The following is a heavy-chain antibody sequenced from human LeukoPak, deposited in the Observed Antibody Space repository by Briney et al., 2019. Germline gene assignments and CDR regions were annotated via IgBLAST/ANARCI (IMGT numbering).Heavy chain of an antibody. V-gene: IGHV1-18*01. D-gene: IGHD6-19*01. CDR1: GYTFTSYG. Sequence: GASVKVSCKASGYTFTSYGISWVRQAPGQGLEWMGWISAYNGNTNYAQKLQGRVTMTTDTSTSTAYMELRSLRSDDTAVYYCARSDSGWYGDNWFDPWGQGNLVTVSS. CDR3: ARSDSGWYGDNWFDP. J-gene: IGHJ5*02. CDR2: ISAYNGNT.